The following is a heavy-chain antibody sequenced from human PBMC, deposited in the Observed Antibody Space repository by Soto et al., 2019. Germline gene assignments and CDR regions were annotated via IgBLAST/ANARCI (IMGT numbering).Heavy chain of an antibody. CDR3: AKSQRITMIVVAPPDAFDI. CDR2: ISGSGGST. V-gene: IGHV3-23*01. Sequence: GGSLRLSCAASGFTFSSYAMSWVRQAPGKGLEWVSAISGSGGSTYYADSVKGRFTISRDNSKNTLYLQMNSLRAEDTAVYYCAKSQRITMIVVAPPDAFDIWGQGTMVTVSS. CDR1: GFTFSSYA. D-gene: IGHD3-22*01. J-gene: IGHJ3*02.